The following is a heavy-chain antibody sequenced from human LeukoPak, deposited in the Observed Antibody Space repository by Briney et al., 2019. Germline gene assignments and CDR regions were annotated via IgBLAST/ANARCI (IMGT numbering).Heavy chain of an antibody. V-gene: IGHV3-30*02. CDR3: AKEFTIFGGPGYFDS. D-gene: IGHD3-3*01. CDR2: IPYDGTKT. J-gene: IGHJ4*02. CDR1: GFTFSHYG. Sequence: GGSLRLSCAASGFTFSHYGMHWVRQAPGKGLEWVAFIPYDGTKTYYADSVKGRFTVSRDNSKNTLYLRMNSLRAEDTAVYYCAKEFTIFGGPGYFDSWGQGTLVTASS.